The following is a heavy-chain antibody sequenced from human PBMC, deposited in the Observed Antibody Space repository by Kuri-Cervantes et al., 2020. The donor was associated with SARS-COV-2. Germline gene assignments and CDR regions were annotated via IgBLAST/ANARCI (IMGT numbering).Heavy chain of an antibody. D-gene: IGHD7-27*01. Sequence: GGSLRLTCAASGFTFSSYAMHWVRQAPGKGLEWVAVISYDGSNKYYADSVKGRFTISRDNSKNTLYLQMNSLRAEDTAVYYCARDLRLGKSLDYWGQGTLVTVSS. CDR1: GFTFSSYA. CDR3: ARDLRLGKSLDY. V-gene: IGHV3-30-3*01. CDR2: ISYDGSNK. J-gene: IGHJ4*02.